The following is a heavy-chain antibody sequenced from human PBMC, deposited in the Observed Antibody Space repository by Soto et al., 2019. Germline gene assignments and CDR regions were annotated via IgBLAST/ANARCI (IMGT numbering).Heavy chain of an antibody. J-gene: IGHJ4*02. V-gene: IGHV1-69*02. D-gene: IGHD3-10*01. CDR2: INPILSMS. CDR1: GDTFTFYS. CDR3: ASSYGSGYRAFDY. Sequence: QVQLVQSGAEVKRPGSSVKVSCKASGDTFTFYSINWVRQAPGLGLEWMGRINPILSMSNYAQRIQGRVTMTADKSTSTAYMEISSLRSEDTAIYYCASSYGSGYRAFDYWGQGALVTVSS.